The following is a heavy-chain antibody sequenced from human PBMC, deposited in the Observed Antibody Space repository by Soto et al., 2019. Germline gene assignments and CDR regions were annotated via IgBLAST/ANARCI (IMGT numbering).Heavy chain of an antibody. CDR2: ISSTGAYI. D-gene: IGHD6-6*01. V-gene: IGHV3-21*01. Sequence: EAQLVESGGGLVKPGGSLRLSCLASGFTFSACTMDWVRQAPGKGLEWVSSISSTGAYIYYAESVRGRFTISRDNAKNSLDLHMNSLGVEDTAVYYWARDYPVLYSSSVDALDIWGRGTLVTVAS. J-gene: IGHJ3*02. CDR1: GFTFSACT. CDR3: ARDYPVLYSSSVDALDI.